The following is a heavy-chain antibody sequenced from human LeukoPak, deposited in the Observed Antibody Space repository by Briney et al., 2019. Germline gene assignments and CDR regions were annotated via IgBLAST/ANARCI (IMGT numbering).Heavy chain of an antibody. D-gene: IGHD3-10*01. J-gene: IGHJ5*02. V-gene: IGHV1-2*02. CDR3: ARYPFGELLSINWFDP. CDR2: INPNSGGT. CDR1: GYTFTGYY. Sequence: ASVKVSCKASGYTFTGYYMHWVRQAPGQGLEWMGWINPNSGGTNYAQKFQGRVTMTRDTSISTAYMELSRLRSDDTAVYYCARYPFGELLSINWFDPWGQGTLVTVSS.